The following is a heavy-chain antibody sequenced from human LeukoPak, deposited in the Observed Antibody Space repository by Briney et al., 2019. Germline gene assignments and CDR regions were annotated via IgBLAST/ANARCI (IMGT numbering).Heavy chain of an antibody. Sequence: ASVTVSCMASGYTFTSYGISWLRQAPGQGLEWMGWISAYNGNTNYAQKLQGRVTMTTDTSTSTAYMELRSLRSDDTAVYYCARDITMIVEGGSLDAFDIRGQGTMVTVSS. CDR1: GYTFTSYG. D-gene: IGHD3-22*01. CDR3: ARDITMIVEGGSLDAFDI. J-gene: IGHJ3*02. CDR2: ISAYNGNT. V-gene: IGHV1-18*01.